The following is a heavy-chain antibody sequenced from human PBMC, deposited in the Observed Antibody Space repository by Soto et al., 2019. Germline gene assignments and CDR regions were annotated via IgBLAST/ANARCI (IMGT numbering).Heavy chain of an antibody. CDR3: ATDGNYASFDY. Sequence: EVQLVESGGGLVQPGGSLRLSCAASGFTFSTYAMNWVRQAPGRGLEWVSFISISSSTIYYADSVKGRFTISRDNAKNSLYLQMKSLRDEDTAVYYCATDGNYASFDYWGQGTLVTVSS. V-gene: IGHV3-48*02. D-gene: IGHD2-2*01. J-gene: IGHJ4*02. CDR2: ISISSSTI. CDR1: GFTFSTYA.